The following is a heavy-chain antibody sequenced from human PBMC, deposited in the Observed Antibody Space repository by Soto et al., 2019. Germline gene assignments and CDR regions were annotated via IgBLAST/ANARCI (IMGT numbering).Heavy chain of an antibody. V-gene: IGHV3-23*01. Sequence: PGGSLRLSCAASGFTFSSYAMSWVRQAPGKGLEWVSAISGSGGSIYYADSVKGRFTISRDNSKNTLYLQMNSPRAEDTAVYYCAKQPWRAVAGLAYYFDYWGQGTLVTVSS. CDR2: ISGSGGSI. J-gene: IGHJ4*02. D-gene: IGHD6-19*01. CDR1: GFTFSSYA. CDR3: AKQPWRAVAGLAYYFDY.